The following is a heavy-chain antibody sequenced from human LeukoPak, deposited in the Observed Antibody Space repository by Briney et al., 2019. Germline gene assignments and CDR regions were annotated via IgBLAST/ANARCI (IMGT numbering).Heavy chain of an antibody. V-gene: IGHV1-69*13. CDR2: IIPIFGTA. CDR3: ARESTITIFGVVIVYFDY. Sequence: SVKVSCKASGGTFGSYAISWVRQAPGQGLEWMGGIIPIFGTANYAQKFQGRVTITADESTSTAYMELSSLRSEDTAVYYCARESTITIFGVVIVYFDYWGQGTLVTVSS. J-gene: IGHJ4*02. D-gene: IGHD3-3*01. CDR1: GGTFGSYA.